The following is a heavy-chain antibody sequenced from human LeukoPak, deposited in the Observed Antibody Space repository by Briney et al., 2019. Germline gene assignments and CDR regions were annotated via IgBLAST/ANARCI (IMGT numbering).Heavy chain of an antibody. Sequence: ASVKVSCKASGYTFTSYDINWVRQATGQGLEWMGWMNPNSGNTGYAQKFQGRVTMTRITSISTAYMELSSLRSEDTAVYYCARGDGYCSGGSRSFDYWGQGTLVTVSS. CDR2: MNPNSGNT. J-gene: IGHJ4*02. D-gene: IGHD2-15*01. V-gene: IGHV1-8*01. CDR1: GYTFTSYD. CDR3: ARGDGYCSGGSRSFDY.